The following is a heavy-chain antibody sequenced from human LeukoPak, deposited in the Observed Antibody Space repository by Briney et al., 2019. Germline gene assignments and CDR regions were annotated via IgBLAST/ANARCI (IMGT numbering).Heavy chain of an antibody. CDR2: ISSSSSYI. Sequence: GGSLRLSCTASGFTFSNFGKHWVCQTPGKGLEWVSFISSSSSYIHYADSVKGRFTISRDNAKNSLYLQINSLRAEDTAVYYCATKNCGWEHYYFDYWGQGTLVTVSS. CDR1: GFTFSNFG. CDR3: ATKNCGWEHYYFDY. J-gene: IGHJ4*02. D-gene: IGHD6-19*01. V-gene: IGHV3-21*01.